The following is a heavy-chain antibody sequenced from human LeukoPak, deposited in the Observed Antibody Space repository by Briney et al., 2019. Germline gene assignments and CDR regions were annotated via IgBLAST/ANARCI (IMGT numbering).Heavy chain of an antibody. CDR2: IKDDGSHT. D-gene: IGHD6-25*01. CDR1: GFTFSSHW. J-gene: IGHJ4*02. CDR3: ARGSGIITGIDE. Sequence: GGSLRLSCAASGFTFSSHWMHWVRQAPGKGLVWVSRIKDDGSHTNYADSVKGRFTISRDNAKNTLSLQMNSLRAEDTAVYYCARGSGIITGIDEWGQGTLATVSS. V-gene: IGHV3-74*01.